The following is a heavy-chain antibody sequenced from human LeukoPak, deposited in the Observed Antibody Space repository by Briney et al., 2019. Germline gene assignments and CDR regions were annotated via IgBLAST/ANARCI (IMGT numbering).Heavy chain of an antibody. V-gene: IGHV1-18*01. J-gene: IGHJ4*02. CDR2: ISAHNGNT. D-gene: IGHD3-22*01. CDR1: GYTFTSYG. Sequence: ASVKVSCKASGYTFTSYGISWVRQAPGQGLEWMGWISAHNGNTNYAQKRQGRVTMTTDTSTSTAYMELRSLRADDTAVYYCARVSPRDYYYDSSGSDYWGQGTLFTVSS. CDR3: ARVSPRDYYYDSSGSDY.